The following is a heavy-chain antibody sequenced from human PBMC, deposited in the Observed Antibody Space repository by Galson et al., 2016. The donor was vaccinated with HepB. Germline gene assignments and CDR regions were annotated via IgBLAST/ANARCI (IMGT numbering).Heavy chain of an antibody. J-gene: IGHJ3*02. CDR1: GFTVDTYH. CDR3: GSSSRAWACDAFDI. D-gene: IGHD6-6*01. Sequence: SLRLSCAASGFTVDTYHMGWVRQAPGKGLEWVSVIFSGGGTSDADSVRGRFSISRDNSKNTLYLQMNSLRVEDTALYSCGSSSRAWACDAFDIWGEGTMVTVSS. V-gene: IGHV3-53*01. CDR2: IFSGGGT.